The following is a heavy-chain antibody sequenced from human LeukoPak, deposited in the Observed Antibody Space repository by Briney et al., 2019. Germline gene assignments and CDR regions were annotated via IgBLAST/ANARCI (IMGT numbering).Heavy chain of an antibody. CDR3: ARRAGAYSHPYDY. D-gene: IGHD4/OR15-4a*01. CDR2: ILYDGTMA. V-gene: IGHV3-30*04. J-gene: IGHJ4*02. CDR1: GFTFNNYA. Sequence: GGSLRLSCATSGFTFNNYAMHWVRQAPGQGLEWVAVILYDGTMAYYADSVKGRFTISRDNSKNMLYLQMNSLRLEDTAVFYCARRAGAYSHPYDYWGQGTLVTVSS.